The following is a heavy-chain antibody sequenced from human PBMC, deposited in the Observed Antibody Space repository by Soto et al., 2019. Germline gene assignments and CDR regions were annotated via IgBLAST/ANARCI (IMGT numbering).Heavy chain of an antibody. V-gene: IGHV3-23*01. CDR1: GFTFSSYA. CDR2: ISGSGGST. Sequence: GGSLRLSCAASGFTFSSYAMSWVRQAPGKGLEWVSAISGSGGSTYYADSVKGRFTISRDNSKNMLYLQMNSLRAEDTAVYYCAEDLSSSGWYDAFDIWGQGTMVTVSS. CDR3: AEDLSSSGWYDAFDI. D-gene: IGHD6-19*01. J-gene: IGHJ3*02.